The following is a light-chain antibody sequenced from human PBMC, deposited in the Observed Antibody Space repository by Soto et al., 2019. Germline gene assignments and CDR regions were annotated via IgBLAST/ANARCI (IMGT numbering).Light chain of an antibody. CDR3: QQSYSTPPWT. J-gene: IGKJ1*01. CDR2: AAS. CDR1: QSISSY. V-gene: IGKV1-39*01. Sequence: DIQMTQSPSSLSAPVGDRVTITCRAIQSISSYLNWYQQKPGKAPKLLIYAASSLQSGVPSRFSGSGSGTDFTLTISSLQPEDFATYYCQQSYSTPPWTFGQGTK.